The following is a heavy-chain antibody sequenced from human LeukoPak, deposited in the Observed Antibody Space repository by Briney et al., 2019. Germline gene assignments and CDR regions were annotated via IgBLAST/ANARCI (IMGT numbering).Heavy chain of an antibody. Sequence: GASVKVSCKASGYTFTNCGMSRLGQAPGQGHEWMGWISAYNGNTNCAQKLQGRGTMTTDTSTSTAYMELRSLRSAATAVYYCARDRWLQFPFDYWGQGTLVTVSS. CDR1: GYTFTNCG. CDR3: ARDRWLQFPFDY. D-gene: IGHD5-24*01. V-gene: IGHV1-18*01. CDR2: ISAYNGNT. J-gene: IGHJ4*02.